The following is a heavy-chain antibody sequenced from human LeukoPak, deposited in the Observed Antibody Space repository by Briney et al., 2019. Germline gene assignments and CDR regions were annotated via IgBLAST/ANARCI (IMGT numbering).Heavy chain of an antibody. V-gene: IGHV4-34*01. Sequence: SETLSLTCAVYSGSFNNYYWSWIRQPPGKGLEWIGEINHTGITNYNPSLKSRVTISVDTSKNQFSLKLSSVTAADTAVYYCARGLKGRFGELFHYWGQGTLVTVSS. CDR1: SGSFNNYY. CDR2: INHTGIT. CDR3: ARGLKGRFGELFHY. J-gene: IGHJ4*02. D-gene: IGHD3-10*01.